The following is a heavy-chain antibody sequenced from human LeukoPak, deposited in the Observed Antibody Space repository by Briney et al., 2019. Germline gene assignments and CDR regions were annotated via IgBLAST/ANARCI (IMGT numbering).Heavy chain of an antibody. V-gene: IGHV3-30*02. CDR1: GFTFSSHG. CDR2: IRYDGSNK. Sequence: GGSLRLSCAASGFTFSSHGMHWVRQAPGKGLEWVAFIRYDGSNKYYADSVKGRFTISRDNSKNTLYLQMNSLRAEDTAVYYCAKVIYYYESSGYYLFDYWGRGTLVTVSS. J-gene: IGHJ4*02. D-gene: IGHD3-22*01. CDR3: AKVIYYYESSGYYLFDY.